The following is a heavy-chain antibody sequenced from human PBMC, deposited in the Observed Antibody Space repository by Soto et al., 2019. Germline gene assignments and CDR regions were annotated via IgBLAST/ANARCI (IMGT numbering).Heavy chain of an antibody. Sequence: EVQLVESGGDLVQPGGSLRLSCAASGFTFSSYDFHWVRQATGKGLEWVSGIGTAGDTYYADSVKGRFIMSRENAKNSLYLQMNSLRAGDTAVYYCTRGADGFDYWGQGTLVTVSS. CDR2: IGTAGDT. V-gene: IGHV3-13*01. CDR3: TRGADGFDY. J-gene: IGHJ4*02. D-gene: IGHD3-16*01. CDR1: GFTFSSYD.